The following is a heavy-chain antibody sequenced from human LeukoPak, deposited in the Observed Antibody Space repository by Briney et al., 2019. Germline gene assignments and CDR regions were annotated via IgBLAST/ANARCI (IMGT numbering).Heavy chain of an antibody. V-gene: IGHV3-30*04. J-gene: IGHJ6*03. CDR3: AREALRYGDVYYYMDV. CDR1: GFTFSSYA. D-gene: IGHD4-17*01. Sequence: GGSLRLSCAASGFTFSSYAMHWVRQAPGKGLEWVAVISYDGSNKYYADSVKGRFTISRDNSKNTLYLQMNSLRAEDTAVYYCAREALRYGDVYYYMDVWGKGTTVTVSS. CDR2: ISYDGSNK.